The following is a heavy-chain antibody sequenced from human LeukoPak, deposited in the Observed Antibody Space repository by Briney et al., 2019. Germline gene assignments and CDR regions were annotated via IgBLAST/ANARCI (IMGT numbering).Heavy chain of an antibody. Sequence: SETLSLTCTVSGGSISSSSYYWGWIRQPPGKGLEWIGSIYYSGNTYYNPSLKSRVTISVDTSKNQFSLKLSSVTAADTAMYYCARDGVAGGFDYWGQGILVTVSS. V-gene: IGHV4-39*02. D-gene: IGHD6-19*01. J-gene: IGHJ4*02. CDR1: GGSISSSSYY. CDR2: IYYSGNT. CDR3: ARDGVAGGFDY.